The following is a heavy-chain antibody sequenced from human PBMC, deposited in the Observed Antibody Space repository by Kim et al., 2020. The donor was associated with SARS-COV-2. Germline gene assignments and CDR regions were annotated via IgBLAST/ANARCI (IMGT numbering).Heavy chain of an antibody. CDR1: GFTFSSYG. D-gene: IGHD3-9*01. V-gene: IGHV3-30*18. Sequence: LSLTCAASGFTFSSYGMHWVRQAPGKGLEWVAVISYDGSNKYYADSVKGRFTISRDNSKNTLYLQMNSLRAEDTAVYYCAKGPDILTNLQHWGQGTLVTVSS. CDR3: AKGPDILTNLQH. CDR2: ISYDGSNK. J-gene: IGHJ1*01.